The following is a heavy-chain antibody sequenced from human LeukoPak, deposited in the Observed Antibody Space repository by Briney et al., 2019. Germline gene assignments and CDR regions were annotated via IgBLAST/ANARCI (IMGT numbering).Heavy chain of an antibody. J-gene: IGHJ4*02. Sequence: SQTLSLTCTVSGGSISSGGYYWSWIRQPPGKGLEWIGYIYHSGSTYYNPSLKSRVTISVDRSKNQFSLKLSSVTAEDTAVYYCARDPPPDEWEHWYYFDYWGQGTLVTVSS. V-gene: IGHV4-30-2*01. CDR2: IYHSGST. CDR1: GGSISSGGYY. D-gene: IGHD1-26*01. CDR3: ARDPPPDEWEHWYYFDY.